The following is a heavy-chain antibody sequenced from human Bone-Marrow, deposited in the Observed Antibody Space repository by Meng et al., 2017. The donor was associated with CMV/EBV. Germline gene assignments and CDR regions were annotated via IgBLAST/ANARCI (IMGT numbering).Heavy chain of an antibody. V-gene: IGHV3-30-3*01. D-gene: IGHD3-22*01. CDR3: ARVRPPALISGYYPY. CDR1: GFTFSSYA. Sequence: GESRKIACSASGFTFSSYAMHWVRQAPGKGLEWVAVISYDVINKYYADSVKGRFTISRDNSKNTLYLQMNSLRAEDTAVYYCARVRPPALISGYYPYWGQGTLVTVSS. J-gene: IGHJ4*02. CDR2: ISYDVINK.